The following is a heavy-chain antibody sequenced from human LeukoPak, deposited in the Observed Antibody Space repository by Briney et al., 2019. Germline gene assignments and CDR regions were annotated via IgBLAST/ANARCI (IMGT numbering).Heavy chain of an antibody. V-gene: IGHV4-34*01. D-gene: IGHD6-13*01. Sequence: SETLSLTCAVYGGSFSGYYRRWIRQPPGKGLEWIGEINHSGSTNYNPSLKSRVTISVDTSKNQFSLKLSSVTAADTAVYYCARGKAAPSYWGQGTLVTVSS. J-gene: IGHJ4*02. CDR1: GGSFSGYY. CDR3: ARGKAAPSY. CDR2: INHSGST.